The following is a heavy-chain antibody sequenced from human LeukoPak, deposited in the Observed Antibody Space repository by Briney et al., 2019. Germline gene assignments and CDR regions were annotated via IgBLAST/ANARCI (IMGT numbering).Heavy chain of an antibody. D-gene: IGHD6-19*01. CDR3: AKVSGWYAFDI. J-gene: IGHJ3*02. CDR2: ISGSGSST. V-gene: IGHV3-23*01. CDR1: RFTFSSYA. Sequence: GGSLRLSCAASRFTFSSYAMSWVRQAPGKGLEWVSTISGSGSSTYYADSVKGRFTISRDNSKNTLYLQMNSLRAEDTAVHSCAKVSGWYAFDIWGRGTMVTVSS.